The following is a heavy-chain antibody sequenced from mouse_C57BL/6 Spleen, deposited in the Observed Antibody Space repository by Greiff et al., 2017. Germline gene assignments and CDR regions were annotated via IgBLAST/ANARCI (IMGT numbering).Heavy chain of an antibody. CDR3: AREEGDYYGSSYFDY. CDR1: GFTFSSYA. Sequence: DVKLVESGGGLVKPGGSLKLSCAASGFTFSSYAMSWVRQTPEKRLEWVATISDGGSYTYYPDNVKGRFTISRDNAKNNLYLQMSHLKSEDTAMYYCAREEGDYYGSSYFDYWGQGTTLTVSS. V-gene: IGHV5-4*01. CDR2: ISDGGSYT. D-gene: IGHD1-1*01. J-gene: IGHJ2*01.